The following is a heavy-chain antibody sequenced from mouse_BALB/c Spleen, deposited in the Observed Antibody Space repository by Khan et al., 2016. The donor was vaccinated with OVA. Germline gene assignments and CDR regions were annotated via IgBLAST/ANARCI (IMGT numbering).Heavy chain of an antibody. CDR2: ISSRGYYT. V-gene: IGHV5-6*01. D-gene: IGHD4-1*01. Sequence: ELVESGGDLVKPGGSLKLSCAASGFTFSSYGMSWVRQTPDKRLEWVATISSRGYYTYYPDSVKGRFTISRDNAKNTLYLQMSSLKSEDTAMYYCASHLTGSFAYWGQGTLVTVSA. J-gene: IGHJ3*01. CDR3: ASHLTGSFAY. CDR1: GFTFSSYG.